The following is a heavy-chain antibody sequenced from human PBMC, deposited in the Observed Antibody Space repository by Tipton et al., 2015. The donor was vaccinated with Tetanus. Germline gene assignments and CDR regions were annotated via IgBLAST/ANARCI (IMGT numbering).Heavy chain of an antibody. Sequence: TLSLTCTVSGASFRNDGYYWSWVRQHPGRGLEWIGYIYYSGSTYYNPSLKSRVIISADASKNQFSLKLSSVTAADTAVYYCARIHDFWSGYFDFWGQGPLVSVSS. J-gene: IGHJ4*02. CDR1: GASFRNDGYY. D-gene: IGHD3-3*01. V-gene: IGHV4-31*03. CDR2: IYYSGST. CDR3: ARIHDFWSGYFDF.